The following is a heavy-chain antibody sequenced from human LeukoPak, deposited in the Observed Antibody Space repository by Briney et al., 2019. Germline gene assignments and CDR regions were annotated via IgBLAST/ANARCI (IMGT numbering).Heavy chain of an antibody. CDR2: IYPGNPET. D-gene: IGHD1-26*01. Sequence: GESLKTSCQGSGYSFTSHWIAWVRQMPGKGLEWMGIIYPGNPETRYSPSFQGQVTMSADKSIRTAYLQWSSLKASDTAIYYCARGVVGANDYFYGMDVWGQGTTVTVSS. CDR1: GYSFTSHW. J-gene: IGHJ6*02. V-gene: IGHV5-51*01. CDR3: ARGVVGANDYFYGMDV.